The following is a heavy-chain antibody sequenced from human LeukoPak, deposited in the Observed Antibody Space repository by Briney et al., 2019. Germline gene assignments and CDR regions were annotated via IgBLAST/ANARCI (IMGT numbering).Heavy chain of an antibody. CDR2: INHSGST. J-gene: IGHJ4*02. D-gene: IGHD2-2*01. V-gene: IGHV4-34*01. Sequence: SETLSLTCAVYGGSFSGYYWSCIRQPPGKGLEWIGEINHSGSTNYNPSLKSRVTISVDTSKNQFSLKLSSVTAADTAVYYCARGPKVVVPAANLFDYWGQGTLVTVSS. CDR1: GGSFSGYY. CDR3: ARGPKVVVPAANLFDY.